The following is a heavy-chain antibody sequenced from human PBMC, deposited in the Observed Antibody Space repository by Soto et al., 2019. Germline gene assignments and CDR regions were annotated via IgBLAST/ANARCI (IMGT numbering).Heavy chain of an antibody. CDR1: GYTFTSYD. D-gene: IGHD3-9*01. V-gene: IGHV1-8*01. CDR2: MNPNSGNT. J-gene: IGHJ3*02. CDR3: ARGTQPRTLRYFDWFDAFDI. Sequence: ASVKVSCKASGYTFTSYDINWVRQATGQGLEWMGWMNPNSGNTGYAQKFQGRVTMTRNTSISTAYMELSSLRSEDTAVYYCARGTQPRTLRYFDWFDAFDIWGQGTMVTVSS.